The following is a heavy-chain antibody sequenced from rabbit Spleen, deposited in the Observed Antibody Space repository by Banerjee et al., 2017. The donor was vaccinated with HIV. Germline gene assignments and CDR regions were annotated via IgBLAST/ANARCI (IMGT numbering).Heavy chain of an antibody. Sequence: QEQLVESGGGLVQPEGSLTLTCTASGVSFSISSYMCWVRQAPGKGLEWISCIDTGSSGFTYFASWAKGRFTISKTSSTTVTLQMTSLTAADTATYFCARDTSSSFSSYGMDLWGQGTLVTVS. CDR1: GVSFSISSY. D-gene: IGHD1-1*01. V-gene: IGHV1S45*01. CDR2: IDTGSSGFT. J-gene: IGHJ6*01. CDR3: ARDTSSSFSSYGMDL.